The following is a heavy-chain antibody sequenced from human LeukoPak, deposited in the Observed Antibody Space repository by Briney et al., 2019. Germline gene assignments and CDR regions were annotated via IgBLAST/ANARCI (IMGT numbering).Heavy chain of an antibody. V-gene: IGHV3-7*03. J-gene: IGHJ3*02. CDR1: GFTFSNYW. CDR3: ARVYSSSSGKNAFDI. CDR2: IKQDGSEK. D-gene: IGHD6-6*01. Sequence: GGSLRLSCAASGFTFSNYWMSWVRQAPGKGLEWVANIKQDGSEKDYVDFVKGRFTISRDNAKNSLFLQVNSLRAEDTAVYYCARVYSSSSGKNAFDIWGQGTMVTVSS.